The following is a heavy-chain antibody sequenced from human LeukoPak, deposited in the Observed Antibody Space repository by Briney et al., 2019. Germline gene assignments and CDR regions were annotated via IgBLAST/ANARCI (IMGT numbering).Heavy chain of an antibody. CDR2: LYYSGST. CDR1: GGSISSYY. CDR3: ARVSYYYDSSGYPGYYYYMDV. J-gene: IGHJ6*03. V-gene: IGHV4-59*01. Sequence: PSEPLSLTCTVSGGSISSYYWSWLRQPPGKGLEWIGYLYYSGSTNYNPSLKSRVTISVDTSKNQFSLKLSSVTAADTAVYYCARVSYYYDSSGYPGYYYYMDVWGKGTTVTVSS. D-gene: IGHD3-22*01.